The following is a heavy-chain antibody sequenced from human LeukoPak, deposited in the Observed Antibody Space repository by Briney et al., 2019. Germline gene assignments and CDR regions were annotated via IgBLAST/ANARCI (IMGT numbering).Heavy chain of an antibody. V-gene: IGHV3-23*01. CDR3: AKDIVVVPAATALWDS. J-gene: IGHJ4*02. CDR1: VFTFSSYA. Sequence: RGSLRLSCAASVFTFSSYAMRWVRPAPGKGLEWVSALSGSGSSTYYADSVKGRFTLSRDNFKNTLYLPMNNLRTEDPAIYYCAKDIVVVPAATALWDSWGQGTLVTVSS. CDR2: LSGSGSST. D-gene: IGHD2-2*01.